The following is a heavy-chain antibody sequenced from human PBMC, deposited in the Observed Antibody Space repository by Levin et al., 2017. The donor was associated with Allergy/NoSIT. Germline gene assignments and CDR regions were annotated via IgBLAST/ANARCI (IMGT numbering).Heavy chain of an antibody. V-gene: IGHV1-18*01. J-gene: IGHJ5*02. CDR1: GYTFRNYG. D-gene: IGHD2-21*01. CDR2: ISTDTGNR. CDR3: ARLVVGAKGWFAP. Sequence: GGSLRLSCKASGYTFRNYGISWVRQAPGRGLEWLGWISTDTGNRHYAQNLQGRVTMTTDTSTDTPHLALRSLRSDDTAIYYWARLVVGAKGWFAPWGQGTPVTVSS.